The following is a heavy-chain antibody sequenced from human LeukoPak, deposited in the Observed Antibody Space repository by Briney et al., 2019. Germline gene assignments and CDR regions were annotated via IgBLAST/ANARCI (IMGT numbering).Heavy chain of an antibody. CDR3: ARASLAVVPVVGAFDI. D-gene: IGHD2-2*01. CDR2: IIPIFGTA. CDR1: GGTFSSYA. J-gene: IGHJ3*02. V-gene: IGHV1-69*05. Sequence: SVKVSCKASGGTFSSYAISWVRQAPGQGLEWMGGIIPIFGTANYAQKFQGRVTITTDESTSTAYMELSSLRSEDAAVYYCARASLAVVPVVGAFDIWGQGTMVTVSS.